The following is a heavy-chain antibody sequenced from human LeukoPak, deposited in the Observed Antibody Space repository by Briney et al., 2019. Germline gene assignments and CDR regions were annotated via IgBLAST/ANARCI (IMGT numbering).Heavy chain of an antibody. Sequence: SGPTLVKPTQTLTLTCTFSGFSLSTSGVGVSWIRQPPGKALEWLARIDWDDDKYYSTSLKTRLTISKDTSKNQVVLTMTNMDPVDTATYYCARGYSGSYSDWFDPWGQGTLVTVSS. J-gene: IGHJ5*02. CDR1: GFSLSTSGVG. D-gene: IGHD1-26*01. V-gene: IGHV2-70*11. CDR2: IDWDDDK. CDR3: ARGYSGSYSDWFDP.